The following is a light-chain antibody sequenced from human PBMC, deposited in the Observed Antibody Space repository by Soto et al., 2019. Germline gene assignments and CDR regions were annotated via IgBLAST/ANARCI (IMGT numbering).Light chain of an antibody. CDR2: DAS. V-gene: IGKV1-5*01. J-gene: IGKJ1*01. Sequence: DIQMTQSPSTLSASVGDRVTITCRASQSISSWLAWYQQKPGKAPKLLIYDASSLESGVPSRFSGSGSGTEFTLTVSSLHPDDFATYSCQQYSGYSWTFGQGTKVEIE. CDR3: QQYSGYSWT. CDR1: QSISSW.